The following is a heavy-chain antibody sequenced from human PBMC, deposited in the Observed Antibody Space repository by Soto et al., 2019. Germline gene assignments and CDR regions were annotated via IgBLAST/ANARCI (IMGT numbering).Heavy chain of an antibody. V-gene: IGHV4-34*01. CDR2: INHSGST. Sequence: SETLSLTCAFYGGSFSGYYWIWIRQPPGKGLEWIGEINHSGSTNYNPSLKSRVTISVDTSKNQLSLKLSSVTAADTAVYYCARVGALGSSSCFDYWGQGTLVTVSS. CDR3: ARVGALGSSSCFDY. D-gene: IGHD6-13*01. CDR1: GGSFSGYY. J-gene: IGHJ4*02.